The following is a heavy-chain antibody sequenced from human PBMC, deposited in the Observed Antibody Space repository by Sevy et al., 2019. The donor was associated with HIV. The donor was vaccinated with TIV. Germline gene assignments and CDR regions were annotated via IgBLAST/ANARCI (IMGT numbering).Heavy chain of an antibody. V-gene: IGHV3-48*03. J-gene: IGHJ4*02. CDR3: ARDLPPSATTVAHFDY. CDR1: GFTFSSYE. CDR2: ITNSGSAE. Sequence: GGSLRLSCAASGFTFSSYEMNWVRQAPGKGLEWVSYITNSGSAEYYSDSVSGRFTISRDNTKNTLYLQMNSLGAEDTALYYCARDLPPSATTVAHFDYWGRGTLVTVSS. D-gene: IGHD4-17*01.